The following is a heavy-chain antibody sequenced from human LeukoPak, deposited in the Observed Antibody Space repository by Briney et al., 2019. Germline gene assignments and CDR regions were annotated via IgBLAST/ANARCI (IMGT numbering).Heavy chain of an antibody. V-gene: IGHV3-11*04. J-gene: IGHJ6*04. CDR1: GFTVSANY. CDR2: ISSSGSTI. D-gene: IGHD3-10*02. CDR3: AELGITMIGGV. Sequence: PGGSLRLSCAASGFTVSANYMSWVRQAPGKGLEWVSYISSSGSTIYYADSVKGRFTISRDNAKNSLYLQMNSLRAEDTAVYYCAELGITMIGGVWGKGTTVTISS.